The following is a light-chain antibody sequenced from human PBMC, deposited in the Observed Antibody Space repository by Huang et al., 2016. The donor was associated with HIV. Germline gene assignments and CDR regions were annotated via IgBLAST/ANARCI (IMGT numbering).Light chain of an antibody. V-gene: IGKV3-20*01. J-gene: IGKJ3*01. CDR3: QQYGSSPFT. CDR1: QSVSSSY. Sequence: EIVLTQSPGTLSLSPGERATLSCRASQSVSSSYLAWYQQKPGQAPRHLSYGASSRATGSPDRFSGSGSGTDFTLTISRLEPEDFAVYYCQQYGSSPFTCGPGTKVDIK. CDR2: GAS.